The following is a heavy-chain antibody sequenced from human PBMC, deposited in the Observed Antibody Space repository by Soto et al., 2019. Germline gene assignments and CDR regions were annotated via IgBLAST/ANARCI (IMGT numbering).Heavy chain of an antibody. V-gene: IGHV4-31*03. CDR1: GDSVKSVGYY. D-gene: IGHD6-25*01. J-gene: IGHJ5*02. CDR2: IYNTGTS. CDR3: GRGVSSGWNPTRVAP. Sequence: QVHLQESAPGLVKPSETLSLTCSVSGDSVKSVGYYWTWIRQPPGKGFEWLGDIYNTGTSRFNASPRGRLTILSDPSSHQFSLALTAGTFADLAVYFCGRGVSSGWNPTRVAPWGHGSL.